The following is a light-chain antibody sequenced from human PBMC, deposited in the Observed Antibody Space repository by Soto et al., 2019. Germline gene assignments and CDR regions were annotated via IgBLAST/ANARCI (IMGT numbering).Light chain of an antibody. CDR1: QSVSSY. CDR3: QQYNNWPPT. CDR2: GAS. Sequence: EIVMTQSPATLSVSRGERATLSCRASQSVSSYLAWYQQKPGQAPRLLIYGASTRATGIPARFSGSGSGTEFTLTISSLQSEDFAVYYCQQYNNWPPTFGQGTKLEIK. J-gene: IGKJ2*01. V-gene: IGKV3-15*01.